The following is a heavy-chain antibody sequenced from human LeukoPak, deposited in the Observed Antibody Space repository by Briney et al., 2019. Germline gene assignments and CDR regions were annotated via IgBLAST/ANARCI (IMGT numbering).Heavy chain of an antibody. V-gene: IGHV3-23*01. CDR2: ISGSGGST. J-gene: IGHJ4*02. Sequence: GGSLRLSCAASGFTFSSYAMSWVRQAPGKGLEWVSAISGSGGSTYYADSVKGRFTISRDNSKNTLYLQMNSLRAEDTAVYYCARGNRSHYKKPLDYWGQGTLVTVSS. CDR1: GFTFSSYA. D-gene: IGHD1-14*01. CDR3: ARGNRSHYKKPLDY.